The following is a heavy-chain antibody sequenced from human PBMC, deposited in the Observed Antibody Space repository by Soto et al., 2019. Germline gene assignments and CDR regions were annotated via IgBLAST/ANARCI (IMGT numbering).Heavy chain of an antibody. CDR2: ISWDGDST. V-gene: IGHV3-43*01. D-gene: IGHD1-26*01. J-gene: IGHJ4*02. CDR1: GFTFDDYI. CDR3: AKDGNSGSYYLFDY. Sequence: PGGSLRLSCAASGFTFDDYIMHWVRQAPGKGLEWVSLISWDGDSTYYADSVKGRFTISRDNSKNSLYLQMNSLRTEDTALYYCAKDGNSGSYYLFDYWGQGTQVTVSS.